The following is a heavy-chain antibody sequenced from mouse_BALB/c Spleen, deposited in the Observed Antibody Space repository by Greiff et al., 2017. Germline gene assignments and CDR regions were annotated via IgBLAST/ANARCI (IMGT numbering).Heavy chain of an antibody. CDR2: ISSGGSYT. V-gene: IGHV5-6*01. Sequence: EVKLLESGGDLVKPGGSLKLSCAASGFTFSSYGMSWVRQTPDKRLEWVATISSGGSYTYYPDSVKGRFTISRDNAKNTLYLQMSSLKSEDTAMYYCARHPPSYYGGGYWDFDVWGAGTTVTVSS. D-gene: IGHD1-1*02. CDR1: GFTFSSYG. J-gene: IGHJ1*01. CDR3: ARHPPSYYGGGYWDFDV.